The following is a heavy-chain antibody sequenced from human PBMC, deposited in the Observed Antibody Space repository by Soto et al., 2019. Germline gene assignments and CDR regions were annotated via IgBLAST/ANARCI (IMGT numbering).Heavy chain of an antibody. V-gene: IGHV4-31*03. D-gene: IGHD3-3*01. CDR3: ARWWSGSRQGFDP. Sequence: QVQLQESGQGLVKPSQTLSLTCTVSGGSISSGDYYWSWIRQHPGKGLEWIGYIYYSGSTYYNPSLKSRVTISVDTSKNQFSLKLSSVTAADTAVYYCARWWSGSRQGFDPWGQGTLVNVSS. J-gene: IGHJ5*02. CDR1: GGSISSGDYY. CDR2: IYYSGST.